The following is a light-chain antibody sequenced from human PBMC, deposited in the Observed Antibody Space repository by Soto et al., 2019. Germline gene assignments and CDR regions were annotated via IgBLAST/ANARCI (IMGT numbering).Light chain of an antibody. V-gene: IGLV2-11*01. CDR1: SSDVGNYIY. Sequence: QSALTQPRSVSGSPGQSVTISCSGTSSDVGNYIYVSWYQQRPGEAPTLIIYDVTKRPSGVPDRFSGSKSANTASLTISGLQTDDEAYYYCCSYSGGYTWIFGEGTKLTVL. CDR3: CSYSGGYTWI. J-gene: IGLJ2*01. CDR2: DVT.